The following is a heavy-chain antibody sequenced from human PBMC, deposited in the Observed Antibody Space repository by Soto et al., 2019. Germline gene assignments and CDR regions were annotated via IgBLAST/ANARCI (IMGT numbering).Heavy chain of an antibody. Sequence: EVQLLESGGGLVQPGGSLRLSCAASGFTFSSYAMSWVRQAPGKGLEFVSVISGSGGATYYADSVKGRFTISRDNSKNTLYLQMNSLRAEDTAVFYCAEGGGSYRPFHSWGQGTLVTVSS. CDR2: ISGSGGAT. D-gene: IGHD1-26*01. CDR1: GFTFSSYA. CDR3: AEGGGSYRPFHS. J-gene: IGHJ4*02. V-gene: IGHV3-23*01.